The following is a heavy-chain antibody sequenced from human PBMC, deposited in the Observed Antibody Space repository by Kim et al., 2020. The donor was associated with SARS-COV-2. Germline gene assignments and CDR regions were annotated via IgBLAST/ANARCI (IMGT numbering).Heavy chain of an antibody. D-gene: IGHD3-22*01. J-gene: IGHJ5*02. Sequence: NPSLKSRVTISVDTSKNQFSLKLSSVTAADTAVYYCARRDGWLLLWWFDPWGQGTLVTVSS. V-gene: IGHV4-34*01. CDR3: ARRDGWLLLWWFDP.